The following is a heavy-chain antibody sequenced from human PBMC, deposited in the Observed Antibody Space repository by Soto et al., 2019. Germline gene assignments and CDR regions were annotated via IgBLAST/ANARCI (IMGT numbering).Heavy chain of an antibody. Sequence: QVQLVQPGAEGKKPGSSVTVSCQASGGTFSSYAISWVRQGRGQGLEWRGGVIPIFGTANYAQKFQGRVSLNGDNSTTTASMELSSLRSQDTVVYYCATEESYSDSSALVGANYWGQGTLVTVSS. CDR2: VIPIFGTA. D-gene: IGHD3-22*01. CDR1: GGTFSSYA. J-gene: IGHJ4*02. CDR3: ATEESYSDSSALVGANY. V-gene: IGHV1-69*06.